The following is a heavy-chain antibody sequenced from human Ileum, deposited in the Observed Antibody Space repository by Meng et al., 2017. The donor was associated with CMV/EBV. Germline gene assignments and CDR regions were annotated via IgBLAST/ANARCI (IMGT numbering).Heavy chain of an antibody. CDR2: TWYGSKWYY. V-gene: IGHV6-1*01. D-gene: IGHD3-10*01. J-gene: IGHJ4*02. CDR3: TYGWPLKY. CDR1: DSVSISTES. Sequence: VQLPQVGPGLVKLSQTLSLTCAGDSVSISTESWNWIRQSPSRGLEWLGRTWYGSKWYYEYAVSVKSRITIIPDTSQNQISLQLNSVTPDDTAVYYCTYGWPLKYWGQGSLVTVSS.